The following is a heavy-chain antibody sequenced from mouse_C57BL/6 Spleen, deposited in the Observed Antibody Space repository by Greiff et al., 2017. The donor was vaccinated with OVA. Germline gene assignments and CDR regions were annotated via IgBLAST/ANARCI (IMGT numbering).Heavy chain of an antibody. CDR2: IDPSDSET. V-gene: IGHV1-52*01. CDR3: AISVITTVVATNFDV. J-gene: IGHJ1*03. D-gene: IGHD1-1*01. CDR1: GYTFTSYW. Sequence: QVQLQQPGAELVRPGSSVKLSCKASGYTFTSYWMHWVKQRPIQGLEWIGNIDPSDSETHYNQKFKDKATLTVDKSSSTAYMQLSSLTSEDSAVYYCAISVITTVVATNFDVWGTGTTVTVSS.